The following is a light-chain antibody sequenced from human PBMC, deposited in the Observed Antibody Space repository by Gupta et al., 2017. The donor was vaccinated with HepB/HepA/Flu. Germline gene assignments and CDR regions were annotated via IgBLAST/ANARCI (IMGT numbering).Light chain of an antibody. V-gene: IGLV1-44*01. CDR2: STN. CDR1: SSNIGSNT. J-gene: IGLJ2*01. Sequence: QSVLTQPPSASGTPGQRVAISCSGSSSNIGSNTVNWYQQLPGTAPKLLIYSTNTRPSGVPDRVSGSKSGTSASLAIXGXQSEDEXEYDCAVWDDSLIGVVFGGGTNLTVL. CDR3: AVWDDSLIGVV.